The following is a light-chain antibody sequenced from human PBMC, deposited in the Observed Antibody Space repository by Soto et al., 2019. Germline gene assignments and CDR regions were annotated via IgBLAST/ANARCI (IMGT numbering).Light chain of an antibody. CDR1: QSINRK. V-gene: IGKV3-15*01. Sequence: EIVMTQSPVTLSVSPEERATLSCRASQSINRKVAWYQQKPGQAPRLLISDASIRATGIPARFSGSGSGTEFTLTISSLQSEDFAVYYCKQYYSWSPFTFGGGTKVEIK. J-gene: IGKJ4*02. CDR2: DAS. CDR3: KQYYSWSPFT.